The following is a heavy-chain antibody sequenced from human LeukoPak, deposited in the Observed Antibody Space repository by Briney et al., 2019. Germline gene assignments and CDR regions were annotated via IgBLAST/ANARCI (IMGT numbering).Heavy chain of an antibody. Sequence: GGSLRLSCAASGFTFSSYAMHWVRQAPGKGLEWVAVISYDGSNKYYADSVKGRFTISRDNSKNTLYLQMNSLRAEDTAVYYCAKYPRSAAAGTFDYWGQGTLVTVSS. V-gene: IGHV3-30-3*02. CDR1: GFTFSSYA. CDR3: AKYPRSAAAGTFDY. J-gene: IGHJ4*02. D-gene: IGHD6-13*01. CDR2: ISYDGSNK.